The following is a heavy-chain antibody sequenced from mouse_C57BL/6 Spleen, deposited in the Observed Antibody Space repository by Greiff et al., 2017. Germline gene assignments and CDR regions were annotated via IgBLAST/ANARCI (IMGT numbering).Heavy chain of an antibody. CDR1: GYTFTSYT. V-gene: IGHV1-4*01. Sequence: QVQLQQSGAELARPGASVKMSCKASGYTFTSYTMHWVKQRPGQGLEWIGYINPSSGYTKYNQKFKDKATLTADKSSSTAYMQLSSLTSEDSAVYYCAREDYGDDEGYAMDYWGQGTSVTVSS. CDR3: AREDYGDDEGYAMDY. CDR2: INPSSGYT. D-gene: IGHD2-2*01. J-gene: IGHJ4*01.